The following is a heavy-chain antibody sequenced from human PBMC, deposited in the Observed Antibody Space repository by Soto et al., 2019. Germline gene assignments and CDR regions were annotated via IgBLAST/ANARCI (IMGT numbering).Heavy chain of an antibody. CDR1: GFTFSNYE. V-gene: IGHV3-48*03. D-gene: IGHD4-17*01. CDR2: ISGSGGTI. CDR3: VRDKGDYGGNRGNWYFDL. Sequence: EAQLVESGGGLVQPGGSLRLSCAASGFTFSNYEMTWVRQAPGKGLEWVSYISGSGGTIYYADSVKGRFAISRDNAKNSLNLQMNSLRAEDTGVYYCVRDKGDYGGNRGNWYFDLWGRGTLVTVSS. J-gene: IGHJ2*01.